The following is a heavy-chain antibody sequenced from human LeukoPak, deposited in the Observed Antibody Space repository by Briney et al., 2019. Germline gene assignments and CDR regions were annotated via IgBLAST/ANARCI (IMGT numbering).Heavy chain of an antibody. J-gene: IGHJ5*02. D-gene: IGHD6-19*01. V-gene: IGHV4-39*07. CDR1: GGSISSSSYY. CDR2: IYYSGST. Sequence: SETLSLTCTVSGGSISSSSYYWGWIRQPPGKGLEWIGSIYYSGSTYYNPSLKSRVTISVDTSKNQFSLKLSSVTAADTAVYYCARSDSGYSSGWYPWFDPWGQGTLVTVSS. CDR3: ARSDSGYSSGWYPWFDP.